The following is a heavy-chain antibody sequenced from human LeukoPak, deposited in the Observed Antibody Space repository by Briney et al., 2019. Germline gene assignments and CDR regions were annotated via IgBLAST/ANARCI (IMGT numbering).Heavy chain of an antibody. J-gene: IGHJ4*02. Sequence: SQTLSLTCDISGDSVSSNSAAWNWIRQSPLRGLEWLGRTYYRSKWYNVYEVSVKNRITLSPDTSKTQIALQLNSVTPEDTPVYYCTRGAPVGSSREFDYWGQGTLVTVSS. CDR3: TRGAPVGSSREFDY. CDR2: TYYRSKWYN. V-gene: IGHV6-1*01. D-gene: IGHD5-24*01. CDR1: GDSVSSNSAA.